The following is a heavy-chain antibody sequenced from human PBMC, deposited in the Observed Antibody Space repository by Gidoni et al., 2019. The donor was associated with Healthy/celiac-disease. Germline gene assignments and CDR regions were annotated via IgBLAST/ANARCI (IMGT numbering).Heavy chain of an antibody. D-gene: IGHD3-16*02. V-gene: IGHV3-23*01. J-gene: IGHJ6*02. CDR1: GFPFSSYA. CDR2: ISGSGGST. CDR3: AKRRSLYYYYGMDV. Sequence: EVQLLESGGGLVQPGGSLRLSCAASGFPFSSYAMSWVRQAPGKGLEWVSAISGSGGSTYYADSVKGRFTISRDNSKNTLYLQMNSLGAEDTAVYYCAKRRSLYYYYGMDVWGQGTTVTVSS.